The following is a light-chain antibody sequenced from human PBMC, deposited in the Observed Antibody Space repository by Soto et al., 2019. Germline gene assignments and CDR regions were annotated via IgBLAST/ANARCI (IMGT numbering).Light chain of an antibody. J-gene: IGLJ3*02. V-gene: IGLV2-18*02. Sequence: QSALTQPPSVSGSPGQSVTISCAGTSSDVGSFNRVSWYQQPPGTAPRLMIYEVIYRPSGVPDRFAGSKSGNTASLTISGLQAEDEADYYCSSCTTSGTLVFGGGTKLTVL. CDR2: EVI. CDR3: SSCTTSGTLV. CDR1: SSDVGSFNR.